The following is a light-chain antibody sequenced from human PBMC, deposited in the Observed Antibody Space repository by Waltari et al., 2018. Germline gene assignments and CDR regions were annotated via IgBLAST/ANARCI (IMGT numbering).Light chain of an antibody. CDR2: SDD. V-gene: IGLV1-44*01. Sequence: QSVLTQPPSASGSPGQRAIIPCSGSSPNIGRNPVNWYQQLPGTAPTLLIYSDDQRPSGVPERFSGSKSGTSASLGITGLLAEDEAVYHCSTWDDSLNGQVFGGGSKVTVL. CDR1: SPNIGRNP. J-gene: IGLJ3*02. CDR3: STWDDSLNGQV.